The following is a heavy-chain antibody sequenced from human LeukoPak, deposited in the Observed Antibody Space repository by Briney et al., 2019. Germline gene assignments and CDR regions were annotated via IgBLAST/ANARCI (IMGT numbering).Heavy chain of an antibody. V-gene: IGHV6-1*01. CDR1: GDSFSINSAI. CDR3: ARDGTWRIDY. CDR2: TYYRSKWFN. Sequence: SPTLSLTFDISGDSFSINSAIWYWVRQSPTRGLEWLGSTYYRSKWFNDYAESEEGLITVSPDTSKNQFALQLNSVTPEDTAVYYCARDGTWRIDYWGPGTLVTVSS. J-gene: IGHJ4*02. D-gene: IGHD6-13*01.